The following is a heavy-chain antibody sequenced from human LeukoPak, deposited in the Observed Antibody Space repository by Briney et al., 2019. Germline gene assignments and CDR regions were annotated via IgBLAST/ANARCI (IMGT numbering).Heavy chain of an antibody. D-gene: IGHD2-2*01. V-gene: IGHV1-18*01. CDR2: ISAYNGNT. Sequence: GASVKVSCKASGYTFTSYGISWVRQAPGQGREWMGWISAYNGNTNYAQKLQGRVTMTTDTSTSTAYMELRSLRSDDTAVYYCAAHPHCSSTSCYPYYYYYYMDVWGKGTTVTVSS. CDR3: AAHPHCSSTSCYPYYYYYYMDV. CDR1: GYTFTSYG. J-gene: IGHJ6*03.